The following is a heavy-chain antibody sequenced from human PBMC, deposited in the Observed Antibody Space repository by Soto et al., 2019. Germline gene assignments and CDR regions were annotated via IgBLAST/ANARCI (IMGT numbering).Heavy chain of an antibody. CDR3: ARDPLWGSYPSNYYFDK. V-gene: IGHV3-48*03. D-gene: IGHD3-16*01. CDR1: GFTFSSYE. Sequence: EVQLVESGGGLVQPGGSLRLSCAASGFTFSSYEMNWVRQAPGKGLEWVSYISHSGDTKYYADSVKGRLTISRDNARNSLYLQMNSLRAEDTAVYYCARDPLWGSYPSNYYFDKWGQGTLVTVSS. CDR2: ISHSGDTK. J-gene: IGHJ4*02.